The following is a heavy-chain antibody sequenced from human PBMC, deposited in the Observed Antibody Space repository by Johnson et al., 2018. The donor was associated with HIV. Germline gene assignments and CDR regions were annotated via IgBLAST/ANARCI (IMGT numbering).Heavy chain of an antibody. V-gene: IGHV3-66*02. CDR1: GFTVRSNY. Sequence: VHSVESGGGLVQPGGSLRLSCVASGFTVRSNYMSWVRQAPGKGLEWVSVIYSGGRSYYADSVTGRLTLSSDNSNNTLYLQMNSLSAEETAVYYCAKELQLVRAFDIWGQGTMVTVSS. CDR2: IYSGGRS. J-gene: IGHJ3*02. CDR3: AKELQLVRAFDI. D-gene: IGHD6-6*01.